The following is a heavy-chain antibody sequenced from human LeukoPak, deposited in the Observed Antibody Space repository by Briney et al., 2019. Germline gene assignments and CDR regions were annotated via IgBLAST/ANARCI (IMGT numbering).Heavy chain of an antibody. CDR2: IYYSGST. D-gene: IGHD3-9*01. J-gene: IGHJ4*02. CDR3: ARDGNFDSVTGYFDH. Sequence: SETLSLTCTVSGGSISHYYWSWIRQPPGKGLEWIGFIYYSGSTNYNPSLKSRVTISVDSSKNQFSLKLSSVTAADTAFYYCARDGNFDSVTGYFDHWGQGTLVTVSS. CDR1: GGSISHYY. V-gene: IGHV4-59*01.